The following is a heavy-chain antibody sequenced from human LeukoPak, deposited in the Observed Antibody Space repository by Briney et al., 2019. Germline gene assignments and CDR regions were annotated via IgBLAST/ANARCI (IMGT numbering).Heavy chain of an antibody. CDR1: GGSISSSNW. V-gene: IGHV4-4*02. CDR2: IYYSGST. Sequence: SETLSLTCAVSGGSISSSNWWSWIRPPPGKGLEWIGYIYYSGSTNYNPSLKSRVTISVDTSKNQFSLKLSSVTAADTAVYYCARSLRRKRGGDWFDPWGQGTLVTVSS. CDR3: ARSLRRKRGGDWFDP. J-gene: IGHJ5*02. D-gene: IGHD5/OR15-5a*01.